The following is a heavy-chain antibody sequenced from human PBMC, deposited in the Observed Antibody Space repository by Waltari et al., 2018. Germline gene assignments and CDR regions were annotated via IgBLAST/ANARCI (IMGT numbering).Heavy chain of an antibody. J-gene: IGHJ5*02. CDR2: VNPNSGAT. V-gene: IGHV1-8*02. CDR1: GYTFINYE. Sequence: QVQLVQSGAEGLRPGASVKVSCQASGYTFINYETNCVRPAAGQGLEWMGWVNPNSGATAYAQKFQGRITMTWDTSISTAYMEMSNLRSDDTAVLYCARGRDVFANFDYNWFDPWGQGTLVTVSS. D-gene: IGHD2-21*01. CDR3: ARGRDVFANFDYNWFDP.